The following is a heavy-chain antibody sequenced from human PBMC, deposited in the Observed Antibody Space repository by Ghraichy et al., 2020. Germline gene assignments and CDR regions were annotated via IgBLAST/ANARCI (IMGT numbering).Heavy chain of an antibody. CDR2: IWYDGSNK. D-gene: IGHD3-16*01. V-gene: IGHV3-33*01. CDR1: GFTFSSYG. Sequence: GGSLRLSCAASGFTFSSYGMHWVRQAPGKGLEWVAVIWYDGSNKYYADSVKGRFTISRDNSKNTLYLQMNSLRAEDTAVYYCARDRIGGGWFDPWGQGTLVTVSS. CDR3: ARDRIGGGWFDP. J-gene: IGHJ5*02.